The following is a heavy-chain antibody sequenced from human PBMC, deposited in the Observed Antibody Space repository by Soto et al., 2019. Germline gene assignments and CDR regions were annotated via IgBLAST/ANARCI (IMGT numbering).Heavy chain of an antibody. D-gene: IGHD6-13*01. J-gene: IGHJ5*02. Sequence: PSETLSLTCTVSGGSVSGGSYYWSWIRQPPGKGLEWIGYIYYSGSTNYNPSLKSRVTISVDTSKNQFSLKLSSVTAADTAVYYCARTVIAAAGSWFDPWGQGTLVTVSS. CDR1: GGSVSGGSYY. CDR2: IYYSGST. CDR3: ARTVIAAAGSWFDP. V-gene: IGHV4-61*01.